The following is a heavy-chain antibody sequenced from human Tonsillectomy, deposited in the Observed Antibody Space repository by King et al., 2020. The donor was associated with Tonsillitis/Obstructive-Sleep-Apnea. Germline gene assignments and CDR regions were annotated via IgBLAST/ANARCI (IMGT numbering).Heavy chain of an antibody. CDR1: GGSISSGGYS. CDR2: IYHSGST. V-gene: IGHV4-30-2*01. J-gene: IGHJ6*02. Sequence: LQLPESGSGLVKPSQTLSLTCAVSGGSISSGGYSWSWIRQPPGKGLEWIGYIYHSGSTYYNPSLKSRVTISVDRSKNQFSLKLSSVTAADTAVYYCASDQAPDCSSTSCSPYYYYGMDVWGQGTTVTVSS. CDR3: ASDQAPDCSSTSCSPYYYYGMDV. D-gene: IGHD2-2*01.